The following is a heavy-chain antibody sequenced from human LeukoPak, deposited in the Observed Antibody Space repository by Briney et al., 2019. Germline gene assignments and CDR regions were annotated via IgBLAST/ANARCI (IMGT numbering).Heavy chain of an antibody. J-gene: IGHJ3*02. CDR1: GYTFTSYG. CDR2: ISAYNGNT. V-gene: IGHV1-18*01. CDR3: ARDHPYYYDSSGTGDAFDI. Sequence: GASVKVSCKASGYTFTSYGISWVRQAPGQGLEWMGWISAYNGNTNYAQRLQGRVTMTTDTSTSTAYMELRSLRSDDTAVYYCARDHPYYYDSSGTGDAFDIWGQGTMVTVSS. D-gene: IGHD3-22*01.